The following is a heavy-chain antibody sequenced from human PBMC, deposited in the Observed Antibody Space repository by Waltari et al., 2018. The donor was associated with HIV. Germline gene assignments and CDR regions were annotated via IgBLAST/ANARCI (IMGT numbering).Heavy chain of an antibody. V-gene: IGHV4-31*03. J-gene: IGHJ3*02. Sequence: QVQLQESVPGLVKPSQTLSLTCTVSGDSLNSGGYHWSWIRQHPVRGLEWIGYILYPGSTYSGPPLRSRLSISADPSKNRLSLKLPSVTAADTAVYYCAGLGVGWAFDIWGQGTMVSVSS. CDR1: GDSLNSGGYH. D-gene: IGHD2-15*01. CDR2: ILYPGST. CDR3: AGLGVGWAFDI.